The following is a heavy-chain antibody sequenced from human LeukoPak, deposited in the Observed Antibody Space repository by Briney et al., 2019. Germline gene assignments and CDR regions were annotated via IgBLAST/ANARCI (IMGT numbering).Heavy chain of an antibody. CDR3: AKDSAAGYYDFWSGYYTGYFDY. CDR1: GFTFSSNY. V-gene: IGHV3-53*05. J-gene: IGHJ4*02. D-gene: IGHD3-3*01. CDR2: IYSGGST. Sequence: PGGSLRLSCAASGFTFSSNYMSWVRQAPGKGLEWVSVIYSGGSTYYSDSVKGGLTISRDNSKNTLYLQMNSLRAEDTAVYYCAKDSAAGYYDFWSGYYTGYFDYWGQGTLVAVSS.